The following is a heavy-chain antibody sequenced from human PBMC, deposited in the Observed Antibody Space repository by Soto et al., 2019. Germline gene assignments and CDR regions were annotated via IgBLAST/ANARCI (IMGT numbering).Heavy chain of an antibody. Sequence: PSETLSLTCAVSGGSISSGGYSWSWIRQPPGKGLEWIGYIYHSGSTYYNPSLKSRVTISVDRSKNQFSLKLSSVTAADTAVYYCARDRNNWSYFDSWGPGILVTVSS. CDR2: IYHSGST. CDR1: GGSISSGGYS. D-gene: IGHD1-20*01. J-gene: IGHJ4*02. V-gene: IGHV4-30-2*01. CDR3: ARDRNNWSYFDS.